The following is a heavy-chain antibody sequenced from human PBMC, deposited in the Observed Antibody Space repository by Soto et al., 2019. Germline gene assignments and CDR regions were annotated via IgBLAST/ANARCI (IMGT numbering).Heavy chain of an antibody. CDR3: ARVAAAGSFWFDP. CDR1: GGSISSGDYY. D-gene: IGHD6-13*01. CDR2: IYYSGST. Sequence: QVQLQESGPGLVKPSQTLSLTCTVSGGSISSGDYYWSWIRQPPGKGLEWIGNIYYSGSTYYNPSLKRRVTISVDTSKNQFSLKLSSVTAADTAVYYCARVAAAGSFWFDPWGQGTLVTVSS. V-gene: IGHV4-30-4*01. J-gene: IGHJ5*02.